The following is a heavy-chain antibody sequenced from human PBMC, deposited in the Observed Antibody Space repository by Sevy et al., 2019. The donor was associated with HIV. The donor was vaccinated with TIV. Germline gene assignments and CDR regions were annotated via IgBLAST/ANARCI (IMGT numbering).Heavy chain of an antibody. CDR1: GGSISSYY. CDR3: ARAWSGYYYAMDV. J-gene: IGHJ6*02. CDR2: IYYSGST. V-gene: IGHV4-59*01. D-gene: IGHD3-3*01. Sequence: SETLSLTCTVSGGSISSYYWSWIRQPPGKGLEWIGYIYYSGSTNYNPSLKSRVTISVDTSKNQFSLKLSSVTAADTAVYYCARAWSGYYYAMDVWGQGTTVTVSS.